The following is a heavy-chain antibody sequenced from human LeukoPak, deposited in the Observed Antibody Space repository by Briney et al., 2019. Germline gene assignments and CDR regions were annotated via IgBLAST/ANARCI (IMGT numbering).Heavy chain of an antibody. J-gene: IGHJ6*03. CDR3: ASSSCGGDCYNDYYYYYYMDV. D-gene: IGHD2-21*02. V-gene: IGHV4-34*01. CDR1: GGSFSGYY. Sequence: PSETLSLTCAVYGGSFSGYYWSWIRQPPGKGLEWIGEINHSGSTNYNPSLKSRVTISVDTSKNQFSLKLSSVTAADTAVYYCASSSCGGDCYNDYYYYYYMDVWGKGTTVTISS. CDR2: INHSGST.